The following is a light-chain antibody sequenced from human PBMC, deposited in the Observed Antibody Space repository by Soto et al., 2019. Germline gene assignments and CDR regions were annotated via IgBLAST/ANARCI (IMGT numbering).Light chain of an antibody. CDR3: XXXYSTPRT. CDR1: QSISNY. CDR2: AAS. J-gene: IGKJ1*01. Sequence: DIQMTQSPSSLSASVGDRVTITCRASQSISNYLNWYQQKPGKAPKLLIYAASSLQSGVPSRFSGSGSGTDFTLTISSLQPXDFAXXYXXXXYSTPRTFGQGTKVEIK. V-gene: IGKV1-39*01.